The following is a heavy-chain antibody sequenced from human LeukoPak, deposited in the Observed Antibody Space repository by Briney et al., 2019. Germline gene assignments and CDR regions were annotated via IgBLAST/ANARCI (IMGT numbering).Heavy chain of an antibody. D-gene: IGHD3-22*01. CDR1: GFTFSTYS. CDR3: ASGRYDSSGYYYYYLDY. Sequence: GGSLRLSCAASGFTFSTYSMNWVRQAPGKGLEWVSSIGSSRSYIYYADSVKGRFTISRDNAKNSLYLQMNSLRAEDTAVYYCASGRYDSSGYYYYYLDYWGQGTLVTVSS. CDR2: IGSSRSYI. V-gene: IGHV3-21*01. J-gene: IGHJ4*02.